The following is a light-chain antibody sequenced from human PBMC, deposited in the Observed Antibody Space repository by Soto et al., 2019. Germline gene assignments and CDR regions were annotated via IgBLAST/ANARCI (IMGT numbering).Light chain of an antibody. CDR1: QDISHY. CDR3: QQYDNLPLT. V-gene: IGKV1-33*01. CDR2: DAS. J-gene: IGKJ4*01. Sequence: DIQMTQSPSSLSASVGDRVTITCQASQDISHYLNWYHQKPGKAPKLLMYDASNLETGVPSRFSGSGSGTDFTFTISSLQPEDIATYYCQQYDNLPLTFGGGTKVEIK.